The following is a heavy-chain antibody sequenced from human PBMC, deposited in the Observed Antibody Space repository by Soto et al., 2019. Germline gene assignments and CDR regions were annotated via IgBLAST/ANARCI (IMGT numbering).Heavy chain of an antibody. CDR1: GGSISSYY. Sequence: PSDTLSLTCTVSGGSISSYYWSWIRQPAGKGLEWIGRIYTSGSTNYNPSLKSRVTMSVDTSKNQFSLKLSSVTAADTAVYYCAGEPRGRLLWFGETYYGMDVWGQGTTVT. CDR3: AGEPRGRLLWFGETYYGMDV. D-gene: IGHD3-10*01. CDR2: IYTSGST. V-gene: IGHV4-4*07. J-gene: IGHJ6*02.